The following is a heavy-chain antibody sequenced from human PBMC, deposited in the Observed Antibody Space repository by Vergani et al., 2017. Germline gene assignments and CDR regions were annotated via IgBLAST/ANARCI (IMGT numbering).Heavy chain of an antibody. V-gene: IGHV4-34*01. CDR1: GGSFSGYY. J-gene: IGHJ6*03. Sequence: QVQLQQWGAGLLKPSETLSLTCAVYGGSFSGYYWSWIRQPPGKGLEWIGEINHSGSTNYNPSLKSRVTISVDTSKNQFSLKLSSVTAADTAVYYCARGRGGAARIYYYYYMDVWGKGTTVTVSS. D-gene: IGHD6-6*01. CDR2: INHSGST. CDR3: ARGRGGAARIYYYYYMDV.